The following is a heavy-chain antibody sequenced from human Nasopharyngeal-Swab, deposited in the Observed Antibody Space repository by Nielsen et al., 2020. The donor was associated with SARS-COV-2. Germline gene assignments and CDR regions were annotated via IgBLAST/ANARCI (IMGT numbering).Heavy chain of an antibody. D-gene: IGHD2-15*01. CDR3: ARGVVVVAATAAPRSLGRGPSETSHYYMDV. J-gene: IGHJ6*03. Sequence: WIRQPPGKGLEVIGEINNSGSTNYNPSLKSRVTISVDTSKNQFSLKLSAVTAADTAVYYCARGVVVVAATAAPRSLGRGPSETSHYYMDVWGKGTTVTVSS. V-gene: IGHV4-34*01. CDR2: INNSGST.